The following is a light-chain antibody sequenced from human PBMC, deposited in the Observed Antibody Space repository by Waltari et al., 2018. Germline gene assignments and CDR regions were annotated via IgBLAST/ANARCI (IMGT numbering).Light chain of an antibody. Sequence: QSVLTPPPSVSGAPGQRVTISCTGRSSNIGAGYAVHWYQQLPGTAPKLLIYGNSNRPSGVPDRFSGSKSGTSASLAITGLQAEDEADYYCQSYDSSLSGVVFGGGTKLTVL. J-gene: IGLJ2*01. CDR2: GNS. CDR1: SSNIGAGYA. CDR3: QSYDSSLSGVV. V-gene: IGLV1-40*01.